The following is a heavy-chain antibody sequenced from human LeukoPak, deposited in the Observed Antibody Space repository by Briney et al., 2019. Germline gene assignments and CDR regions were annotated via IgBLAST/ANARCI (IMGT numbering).Heavy chain of an antibody. Sequence: GASVKVSYKASGYTFTSYDINWVRQSTGQGLEWMGWMNPNSGNTGYAQKFQGRVTMTRNTSISTAYMELSSLRSEDTAVYYCARGPISYYGDYLAYWGQGTLVTVSS. CDR2: MNPNSGNT. CDR3: ARGPISYYGDYLAY. D-gene: IGHD3-22*01. CDR1: GYTFTSYD. J-gene: IGHJ4*02. V-gene: IGHV1-8*01.